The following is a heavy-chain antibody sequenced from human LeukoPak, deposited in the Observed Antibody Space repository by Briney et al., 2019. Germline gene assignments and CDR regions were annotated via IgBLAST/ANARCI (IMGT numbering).Heavy chain of an antibody. Sequence: GGSLRLSCAASGFTFDDYTMHWVRQAPGKGLEWVSLISWDGGSTYYADSVKGRFTISRDNSKNSLYLQMSSLRTEDTALYYCAKDLTTGYYWAPFDYWGQGTLVTVSS. CDR3: AKDLTTGYYWAPFDY. CDR2: ISWDGGST. CDR1: GFTFDDYT. J-gene: IGHJ4*02. D-gene: IGHD3-9*01. V-gene: IGHV3-43*01.